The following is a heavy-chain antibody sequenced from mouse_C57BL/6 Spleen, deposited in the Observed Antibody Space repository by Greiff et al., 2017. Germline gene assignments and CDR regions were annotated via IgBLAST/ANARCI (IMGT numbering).Heavy chain of an antibody. CDR1: GYTFTSYW. J-gene: IGHJ1*03. CDR3: VREDLSRYFDV. CDR2: IYPGSGST. V-gene: IGHV1-55*01. D-gene: IGHD2-3*01. Sequence: QVHVKQSGAELVKPGASVKMSCKASGYTFTSYWITWVKQRPGQGLEWIGDIYPGSGSTNYNEKFKSKATLTVDTSSSTAYVQLSSLTSEDSAVYYCVREDLSRYFDVWGTGTTVTVSS.